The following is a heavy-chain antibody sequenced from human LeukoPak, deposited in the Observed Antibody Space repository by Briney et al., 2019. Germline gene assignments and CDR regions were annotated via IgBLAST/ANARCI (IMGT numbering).Heavy chain of an antibody. V-gene: IGHV1-46*01. CDR2: INPSGGST. Sequence: GASVKVSCKASGNTFTSYYMHWVRQAPGQGLEWMGIINPSGGSTSYAQKFQGRVTMTRDTSTSTVYMELSSLRSEDTAVYYCARDQSSGSYGVAAFDIWGQGTMVTVSS. J-gene: IGHJ3*02. CDR3: ARDQSSGSYGVAAFDI. CDR1: GNTFTSYY. D-gene: IGHD1-26*01.